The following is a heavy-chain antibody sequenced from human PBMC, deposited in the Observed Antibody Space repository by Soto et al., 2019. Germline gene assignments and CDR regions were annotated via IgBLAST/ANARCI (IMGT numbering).Heavy chain of an antibody. CDR3: ARGVAAADVYYFDY. D-gene: IGHD6-13*01. Sequence: QITLKESGPTLVKPTQTLTLTCTFSGFSLSTSGVGVGWIRQPPGKALEWLALIFWDDDKRYSPSLNSRLTITKDTSKNHVVLTMTNMDPVDTATYYCARGVAAADVYYFDYWGQGTLVTVSS. CDR1: GFSLSTSGVG. V-gene: IGHV2-5*02. CDR2: IFWDDDK. J-gene: IGHJ4*02.